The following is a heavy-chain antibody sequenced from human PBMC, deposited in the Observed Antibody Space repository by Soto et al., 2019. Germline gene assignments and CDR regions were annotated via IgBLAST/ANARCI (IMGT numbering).Heavy chain of an antibody. J-gene: IGHJ6*02. CDR1: GYSFTSYW. V-gene: IGHV5-51*01. CDR2: IYPGDSDT. CDR3: EGERGYRRRWTDYYYYYYGMDV. D-gene: IGHD6-13*01. Sequence: GESLKISCKGSGYSFTSYWIGWVRQMPGKGLEWMGIIYPGDSDTRYSPSFQGQVTISADKSISTAYLQWSSLKASDTAMYYCEGERGYRRRWTDYYYYYYGMDVWGQGTTVTVS.